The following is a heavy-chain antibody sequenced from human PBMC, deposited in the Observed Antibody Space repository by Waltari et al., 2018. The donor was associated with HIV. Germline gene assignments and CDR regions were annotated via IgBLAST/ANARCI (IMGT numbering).Heavy chain of an antibody. V-gene: IGHV4-4*07. CDR1: GGSISSYY. CDR2: IYTSGST. Sequence: QVQLQESGPGLVKPSETLSLTCTVSGGSISSYYWSWIRQPAGKGLEWIGRIYTSGSTNYNPSLKSRVTMSVDTSKNQFSLKLSSVTAADTAVYYCARELVNITMIVVALSVTNWFDPWGQGTLVTVSS. D-gene: IGHD3-22*01. CDR3: ARELVNITMIVVALSVTNWFDP. J-gene: IGHJ5*02.